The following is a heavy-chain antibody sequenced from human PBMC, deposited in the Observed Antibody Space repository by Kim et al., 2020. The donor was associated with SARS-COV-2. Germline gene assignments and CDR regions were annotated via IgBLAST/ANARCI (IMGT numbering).Heavy chain of an antibody. Sequence: GGSLRLSCAASGFTFSSYAMSWVRQAPGKGLEWVSAISGSGGSTYYADSVKGRFTISRDNCKNTLYLQMNSLRAEATAVYYCAKGIYYDSSGYYLDYWGQGTLVTVSS. V-gene: IGHV3-23*01. CDR3: AKGIYYDSSGYYLDY. CDR1: GFTFSSYA. J-gene: IGHJ4*02. D-gene: IGHD3-22*01. CDR2: ISGSGGST.